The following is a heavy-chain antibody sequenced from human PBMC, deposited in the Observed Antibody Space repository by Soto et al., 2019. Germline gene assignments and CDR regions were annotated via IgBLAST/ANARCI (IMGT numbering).Heavy chain of an antibody. D-gene: IGHD3-22*01. CDR3: AREGYYDSSGRIYYFDY. CDR2: IIPIFGTA. Sequence: SVKVSCKASGGTFSSYAISWVRQAPGQGLEWMGGIIPIFGTANYAQKFQGRVTITADESTSTAYMELSSLRSEDTAVYYCAREGYYDSSGRIYYFDYWGQGTLVTVSS. J-gene: IGHJ4*02. V-gene: IGHV1-69*13. CDR1: GGTFSSYA.